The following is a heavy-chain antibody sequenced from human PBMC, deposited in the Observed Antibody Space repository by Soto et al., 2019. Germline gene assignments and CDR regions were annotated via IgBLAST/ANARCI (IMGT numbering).Heavy chain of an antibody. Sequence: PSETLSLTCAVSGDSISSGYYWAWMRQPPGKRLEWIASIYHSGTTYYNPSLKSRVTISVDTSKNQFSLKLSAVTAADTAVYYCATSQKGYNWNYFDHWGQGALVTVSS. V-gene: IGHV4-38-2*01. CDR2: IYHSGTT. J-gene: IGHJ4*02. CDR3: ATSQKGYNWNYFDH. D-gene: IGHD1-20*01. CDR1: GDSISSGYY.